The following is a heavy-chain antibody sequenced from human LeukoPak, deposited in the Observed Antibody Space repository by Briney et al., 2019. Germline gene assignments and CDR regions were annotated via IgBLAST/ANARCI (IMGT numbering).Heavy chain of an antibody. V-gene: IGHV4-38-2*02. CDR1: GYSISSGYY. CDR2: IYHSGST. J-gene: IGHJ4*02. CDR3: ARDGALASYDY. Sequence: PSETLSLTCTVSGYSISSGYYWGWIRQPPGKGLEWIGSIYHSGSTYYNPSLKSRVTISVDTSKNQFSLKLSSVTAADTAVYYCARDGALASYDYWGQGTLVTVSS. D-gene: IGHD3-16*01.